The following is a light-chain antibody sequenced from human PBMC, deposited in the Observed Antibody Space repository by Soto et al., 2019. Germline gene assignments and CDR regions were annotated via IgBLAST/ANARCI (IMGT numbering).Light chain of an antibody. CDR2: GAS. V-gene: IGKV3-15*01. J-gene: IGKJ2*01. CDR1: QSINSE. Sequence: EIVMTQSPATLSLSPGERAALSCRASQSINSELVWYQQKPGQPPRLLIYGASTRATGVPARFTGSESGSEFTLTISGLQSEDFAVYYGQQGHNWPLTFGQGTRLEI. CDR3: QQGHNWPLT.